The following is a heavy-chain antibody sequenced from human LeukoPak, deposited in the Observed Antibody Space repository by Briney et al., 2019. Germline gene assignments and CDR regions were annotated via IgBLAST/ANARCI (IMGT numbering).Heavy chain of an antibody. D-gene: IGHD6-6*01. V-gene: IGHV4-34*01. J-gene: IGHJ1*01. CDR3: ARGSLGYLVPFRH. CDR2: INHSGST. Sequence: SETLSLTCAVYGGSFSGYYWSWIRQPPGKGLEWIGEINHSGSTNYNPSLKSRVTISVDTSKNQFSLKLSSVTAADTAVYYCARGSLGYLVPFRHWGQGTLVTVSS. CDR1: GGSFSGYY.